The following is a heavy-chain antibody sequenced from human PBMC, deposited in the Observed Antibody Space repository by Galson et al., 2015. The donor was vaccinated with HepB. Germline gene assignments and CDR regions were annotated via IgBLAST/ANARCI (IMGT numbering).Heavy chain of an antibody. V-gene: IGHV1-2*04. D-gene: IGHD1-26*01. J-gene: IGHJ4*02. CDR1: GYTFTGYY. CDR2: INPNSGGT. Sequence: SVKVSCKASGYTFTGYYVHWVRQAPGQGLEWMGWINPNSGGTNYAQKFQGWVTMTRGTSISTAYMELSRLRSDDTAVYYCARGLSVGATHAEAGVFGYWGQGTLVTVSS. CDR3: ARGLSVGATHAEAGVFGY.